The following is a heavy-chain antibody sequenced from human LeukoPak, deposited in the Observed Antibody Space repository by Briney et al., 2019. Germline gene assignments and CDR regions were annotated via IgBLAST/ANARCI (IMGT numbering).Heavy chain of an antibody. CDR3: ARGGDRSFDY. D-gene: IGHD3-10*01. CDR2: IHHSGSI. V-gene: IGHV4-4*02. Sequence: SETLSLTCAVSGVSISSNLWWTWVRQPPGKGLEWIAEIHHSGSINYNPSLKSRVTISVDKAKNQFSLNLSSVPAADTAVYYCARGGDRSFDYWGQGNLVTVSS. J-gene: IGHJ4*02. CDR1: GVSISSNLW.